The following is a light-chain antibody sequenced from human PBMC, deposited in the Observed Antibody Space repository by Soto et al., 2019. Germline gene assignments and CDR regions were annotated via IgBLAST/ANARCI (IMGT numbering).Light chain of an antibody. V-gene: IGLV2-14*01. CDR2: EVS. J-gene: IGLJ3*02. CDR3: SSYIASTTLV. CDR1: SSDVGGYNY. Sequence: QSVLTQPASVSGSPGQSITISCTGTSSDVGGYNYVSWYQQHPGKAPKLMIYEVSNRPSGVSNRFSGSKSGYTASLTISGLQAEDEADYYCSSYIASTTLVFGGGTKVTVL.